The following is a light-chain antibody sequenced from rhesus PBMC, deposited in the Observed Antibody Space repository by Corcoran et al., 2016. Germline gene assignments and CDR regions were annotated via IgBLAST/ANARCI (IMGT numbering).Light chain of an antibody. V-gene: IGKV1-22*01. CDR3: QQDSSSPYS. Sequence: DIQMTQSPSSLSASVGDTVTITCRASQSISRWFAWYQQKPRKAPKLLIYKATSLQSGVPSRFSGMGSGTDVTLTISSLKSEDFANYYCQQDSSSPYSFGQGTKVESK. J-gene: IGKJ2*01. CDR2: KAT. CDR1: QSISRW.